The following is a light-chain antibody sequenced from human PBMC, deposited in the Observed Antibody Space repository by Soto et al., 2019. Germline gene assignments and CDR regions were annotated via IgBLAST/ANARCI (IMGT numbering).Light chain of an antibody. CDR1: QSVGKY. J-gene: IGKJ4*01. CDR3: QQRTNWQLT. Sequence: EIVLTQSPATLSLSPGERATLSCRASQSVGKYLAWYQQRPGQAPRLLMFDVSYRATGTPARFSGSGSGTDFTLTISSLEPEDFAVYYCQQRTNWQLTFGGGTIVEIK. CDR2: DVS. V-gene: IGKV3-11*01.